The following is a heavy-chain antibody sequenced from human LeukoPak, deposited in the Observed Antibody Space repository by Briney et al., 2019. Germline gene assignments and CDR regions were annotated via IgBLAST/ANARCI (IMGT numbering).Heavy chain of an antibody. D-gene: IGHD4-23*01. CDR2: ISGSGSGGST. Sequence: GGSLRLSCAASGFTFSSSAMSWVRQAPGKGLEWVSNISGSGSGGSTYYADSVKGRFAISRDNSKNTLYLQMNSLRAEDTAVYYCAKLEGRYGGNLDLDYWGQGTLVTVSS. CDR1: GFTFSSSA. J-gene: IGHJ4*02. CDR3: AKLEGRYGGNLDLDY. V-gene: IGHV3-23*01.